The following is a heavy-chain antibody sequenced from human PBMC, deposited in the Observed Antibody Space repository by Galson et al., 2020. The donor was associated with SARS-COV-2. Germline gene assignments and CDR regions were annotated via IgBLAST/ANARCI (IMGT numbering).Heavy chain of an antibody. Sequence: GESPKLSCAASGFAYSDYYISWIRQAPGKGLEWISYISSSGSYTNYADSVKGRFTISRDNAKNLLYLQMNSLRAEDTALYFCARNGRDCSGGICYGAEYFQYWGQGNPVTVSS. CDR3: ARNGRDCSGGICYGAEYFQY. CDR2: ISSSGSYT. V-gene: IGHV3-11*06. J-gene: IGHJ1*01. D-gene: IGHD2-15*01. CDR1: GFAYSDYY.